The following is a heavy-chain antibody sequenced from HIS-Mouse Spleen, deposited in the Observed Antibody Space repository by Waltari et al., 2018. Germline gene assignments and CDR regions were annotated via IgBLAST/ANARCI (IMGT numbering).Heavy chain of an antibody. V-gene: IGHV4-39*07. CDR1: GGSLSSSSYY. CDR3: ARGEGEWTYYYYYGMDV. J-gene: IGHJ6*02. CDR2: NYYSGST. D-gene: IGHD3-16*01. Sequence: QLQLQESGPGLVKPSATLSLTCTVSGGSLSSSSYYWGWIRQPPGKGLEWIGSNYYSGSTYYNPSLKSRVTISVDTSKNQFSLKLSSVTAADTAVYYCARGEGEWTYYYYYGMDVWGQGTTVTVSS.